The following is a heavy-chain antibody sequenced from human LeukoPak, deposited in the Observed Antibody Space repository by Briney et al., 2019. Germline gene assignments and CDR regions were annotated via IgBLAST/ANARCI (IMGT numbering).Heavy chain of an antibody. CDR2: IIPIFGTA. CDR3: ARDLFRGYSYGLAVYYFDY. Sequence: SVKVSCKASGGTFSSYAISWVRQAPGQGLEWMGGIIPIFGTANYAQKFQGRVTITADKSTSTAYMELSSLRSEDTAVYYCARDLFRGYSYGLAVYYFDYWSQGTLVTVSS. J-gene: IGHJ4*02. D-gene: IGHD5-18*01. V-gene: IGHV1-69*06. CDR1: GGTFSSYA.